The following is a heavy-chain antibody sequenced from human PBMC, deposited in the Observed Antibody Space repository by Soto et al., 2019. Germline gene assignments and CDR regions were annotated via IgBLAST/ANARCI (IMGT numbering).Heavy chain of an antibody. CDR2: FDPEDGET. J-gene: IGHJ6*02. CDR3: ATVTSNYYYYGMDV. V-gene: IGHV1-24*01. CDR1: GYTLTELS. Sequence: ASVKVSCKVSGYTLTELSMHWVRQAPGKGLEWMGGFDPEDGETIYAQKFQGRVTMTEDKSTDTAYMELSSMRSEDTAVYYCATVTSNYYYYGMDVWGQGTTVTVSS. D-gene: IGHD2-2*01.